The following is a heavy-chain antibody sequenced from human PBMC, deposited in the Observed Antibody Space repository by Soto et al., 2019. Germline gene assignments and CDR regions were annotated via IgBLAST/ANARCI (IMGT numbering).Heavy chain of an antibody. CDR1: GFTFSSYG. CDR3: AKDEDGPLNDY. Sequence: QVQLVESGGGVVQPGRSLRLSCAASGFTFSSYGMHWVRQAPGKGLEWVAVISYDGSNKYYADSVKGRFTISRDNSKNTLYLQMNSLRAEDTAVYYCAKDEDGPLNDYWGQGTLVTVSS. V-gene: IGHV3-30*18. J-gene: IGHJ4*02. CDR2: ISYDGSNK. D-gene: IGHD2-8*01.